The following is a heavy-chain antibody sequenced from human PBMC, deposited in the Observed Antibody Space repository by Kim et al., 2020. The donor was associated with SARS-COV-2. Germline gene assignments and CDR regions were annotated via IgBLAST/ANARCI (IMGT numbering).Heavy chain of an antibody. V-gene: IGHV3-15*01. D-gene: IGHD3-10*01. CDR2: TT. J-gene: IGHJ4*02. CDR3: TTAVSVRRDY. Sequence: TTDYAAPVNGRFTISRDDSKNTLYLQMNSLKTEDTAVYYCTTAVSVRRDYWGQGTLVTVSS.